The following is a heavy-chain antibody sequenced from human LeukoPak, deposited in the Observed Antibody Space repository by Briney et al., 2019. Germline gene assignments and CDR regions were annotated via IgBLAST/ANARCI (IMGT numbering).Heavy chain of an antibody. V-gene: IGHV4-59*01. Sequence: SETLSLTCTVSGGSISSYYWSWIRQPPGKGLEWIGYICYSGSTNYNPSLKSRVTISVDTSKNQFSLKLSSVTAADTAVYYCATGRSYGSGSLYFDYWGQGTLVTVSS. D-gene: IGHD3-10*01. CDR3: ATGRSYGSGSLYFDY. CDR1: GGSISSYY. CDR2: ICYSGST. J-gene: IGHJ4*02.